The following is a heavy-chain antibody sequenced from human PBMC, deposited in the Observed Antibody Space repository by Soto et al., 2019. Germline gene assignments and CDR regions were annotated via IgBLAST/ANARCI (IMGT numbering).Heavy chain of an antibody. CDR1: GFTFSSYG. J-gene: IGHJ4*02. Sequence: GGSLRLSCAASGFTFSSYGMHWVRQAPGKGLEWVAVISYDGSNKYYADSVKGRFTISRDNSKNTLYLQMNSLRAEDTAVYYCAKLLLMTYGGNSGGDYWGQGTLVTVSS. CDR2: ISYDGSNK. D-gene: IGHD4-17*01. CDR3: AKLLLMTYGGNSGGDY. V-gene: IGHV3-30*18.